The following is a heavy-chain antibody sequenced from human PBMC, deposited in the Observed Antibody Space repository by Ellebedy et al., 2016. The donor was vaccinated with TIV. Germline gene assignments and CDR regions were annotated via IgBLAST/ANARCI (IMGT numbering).Heavy chain of an antibody. CDR1: GFTFSDYY. D-gene: IGHD5-18*01. Sequence: GESLKISCAASGFTFSDYYMTWIRQAPGKGLEWVSYISTLSSYVNYADSVKCRFTISRDNANNSLYLQMNSLRAEDTAFYYCARVMDKAMVNDYWGQGTLVTVSS. CDR3: ARVMDKAMVNDY. CDR2: ISTLSSYV. J-gene: IGHJ4*02. V-gene: IGHV3-11*06.